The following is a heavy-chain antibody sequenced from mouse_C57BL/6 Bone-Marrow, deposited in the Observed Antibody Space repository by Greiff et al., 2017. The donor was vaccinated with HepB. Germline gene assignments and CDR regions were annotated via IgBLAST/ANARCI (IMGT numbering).Heavy chain of an antibody. CDR3: AIITTVARDWYFDV. J-gene: IGHJ1*03. Sequence: QLQESGPELVKPGASVKISCKASGYAFSSSWMNWVKQRPGKGLEWIGRIYPGDGDTNYNGKFKGKATLTADKSSSTAYMQLSSLTSEDSAVYFCAIITTVARDWYFDVWGTGTTVTVSS. CDR2: IYPGDGDT. V-gene: IGHV1-82*01. D-gene: IGHD1-1*01. CDR1: GYAFSSSW.